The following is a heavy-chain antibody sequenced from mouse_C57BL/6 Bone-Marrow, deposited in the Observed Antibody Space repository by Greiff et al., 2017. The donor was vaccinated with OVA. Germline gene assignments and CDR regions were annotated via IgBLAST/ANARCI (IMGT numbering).Heavy chain of an antibody. V-gene: IGHV14-4*01. CDR1: GFNIKDDY. J-gene: IGHJ2*01. CDR2: IDPETGDT. D-gene: IGHD1-1*01. Sequence: EVQLQQSGAELVRPGASVKLSCTASGFNIKDDYMHWVKQRPEQGLEWIGWIDPETGDTEYASKFQGKATITADTSSNTAYLQLSSLTSEDTAVYYCTLITTVVAEGDYWGQGTTLTVSS. CDR3: TLITTVVAEGDY.